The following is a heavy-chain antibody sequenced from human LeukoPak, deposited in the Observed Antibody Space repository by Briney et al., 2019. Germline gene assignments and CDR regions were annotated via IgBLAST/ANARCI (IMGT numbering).Heavy chain of an antibody. CDR1: GFTFSSCA. Sequence: GASLRLSCAASGFTFSSCAMSWVRQAPGKGLEWVSAISGSGGSTYYADSVKGRFTISRDNSKNTLYLQMNSLRAEDTAVYYCAKSNWNYEFDYWGQGTLVTVSS. CDR2: ISGSGGST. V-gene: IGHV3-23*01. J-gene: IGHJ4*02. D-gene: IGHD1-7*01. CDR3: AKSNWNYEFDY.